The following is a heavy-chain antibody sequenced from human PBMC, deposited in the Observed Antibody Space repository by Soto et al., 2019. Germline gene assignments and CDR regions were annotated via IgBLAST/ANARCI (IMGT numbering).Heavy chain of an antibody. J-gene: IGHJ6*02. CDR2: ISGYNGYT. CDR1: GNTFNTYG. D-gene: IGHD3-3*01. V-gene: IGHV1-18*04. CDR3: ARPGTILGRNGMDV. Sequence: QAQLVQSGAEVKKPGASVKVSCKTSGNTFNTYGISWVRQVPGQGPEWMGWISGYNGYTKYAQKFQGRVTMTTDTSTSTAYMDMRSLRSDDTAVYYCARPGTILGRNGMDVWGQGTTVIVSS.